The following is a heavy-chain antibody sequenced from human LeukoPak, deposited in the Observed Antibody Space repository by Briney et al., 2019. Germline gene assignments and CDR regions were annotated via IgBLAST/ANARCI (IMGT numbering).Heavy chain of an antibody. CDR2: IIPIFGTA. J-gene: IGHJ4*02. Sequence: ASVKVSCKASGGTFSSYAISWVRQAPGQGLEWMGGIIPIFGTANYAQKFQGRVTITADESTSTAYMELSSLRSEDTAVYYCMGYVWGSYRYRDYWGQGTPVTVSS. CDR3: MGYVWGSYRYRDY. CDR1: GGTFSSYA. D-gene: IGHD3-16*02. V-gene: IGHV1-69*01.